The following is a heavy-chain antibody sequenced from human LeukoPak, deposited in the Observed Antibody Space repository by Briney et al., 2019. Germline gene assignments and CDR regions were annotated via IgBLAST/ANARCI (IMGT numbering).Heavy chain of an antibody. CDR1: GFTFSNNA. CDR2: ISGSGSST. V-gene: IGHV3-23*01. CDR3: ARAEGWSRRYYFDH. D-gene: IGHD6-19*01. Sequence: PGGSLRLSCAASGFTFSNNAMNWVRQAPGKGLEWVSGISGSGSSTYYADSVKGRFAISRDGSKNTVYLQMNGLRGEDTALYYCARAEGWSRRYYFDHWGQGILVTVSS. J-gene: IGHJ4*02.